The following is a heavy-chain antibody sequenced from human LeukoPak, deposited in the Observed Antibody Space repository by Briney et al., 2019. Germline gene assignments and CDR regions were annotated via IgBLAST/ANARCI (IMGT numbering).Heavy chain of an antibody. D-gene: IGHD1-26*01. CDR2: INTDGSST. V-gene: IGHV3-74*01. J-gene: IGHJ4*02. Sequence: GGSLRLSCAASGFTFSSYWMHWVRQAPGKGLVWVSRINTDGSSTSYADSVKGRFTISRDNAKNSLYLQMSSLRADDTAVYYCAEGSGGPGYWGQGTLVTVSS. CDR1: GFTFSSYW. CDR3: AEGSGGPGY.